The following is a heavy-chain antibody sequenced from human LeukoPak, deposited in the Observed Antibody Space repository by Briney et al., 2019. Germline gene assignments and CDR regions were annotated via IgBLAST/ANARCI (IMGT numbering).Heavy chain of an antibody. CDR1: GFTFAGYA. J-gene: IGHJ4*02. CDR2: ISGSGGST. CDR3: AKRRADDTFSYYFDY. Sequence: HPGGSLRLSCAASGFTFAGYAMSWVRQAPGKGLEWVSGISGSGGSTYYADSVKGRFTISRDNSKNTLYLQMDSLRAEDTAVYYCAKRRADDTFSYYFDYWGQGTLVTVSS. V-gene: IGHV3-23*01. D-gene: IGHD3-10*01.